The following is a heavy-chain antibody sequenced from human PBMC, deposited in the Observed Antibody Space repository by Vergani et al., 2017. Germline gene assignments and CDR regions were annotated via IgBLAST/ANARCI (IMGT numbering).Heavy chain of an antibody. Sequence: EVQLLESGGGLVQPGGSLRLSCAASGFTFSSYAMSWVRQAPGKGLEWVANIKQDGSEKYYVDSVKGRFTISRDNAKNSLYLQMNRLRAEDTAVYYCARGGHYYYYYGMDVWGQGTTVTVSS. CDR2: IKQDGSEK. D-gene: IGHD3-16*01. V-gene: IGHV3-7*03. CDR3: ARGGHYYYYYGMDV. CDR1: GFTFSSYA. J-gene: IGHJ6*02.